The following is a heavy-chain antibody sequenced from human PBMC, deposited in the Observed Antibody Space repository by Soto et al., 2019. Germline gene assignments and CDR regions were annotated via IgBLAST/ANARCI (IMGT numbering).Heavy chain of an antibody. J-gene: IGHJ6*03. Sequence: GGSLRLSCAASGFTFSSYAMSWVRQAPGKGLEWVSAISGSGGSTYYADSVKGRFTISRDNSKNTLYLQMNSLRAEDTAVYYCAKGNCKGLHLGELSLYRPCYYMDVWGKGTTVTVSS. CDR1: GFTFSSYA. D-gene: IGHD3-16*02. CDR2: ISGSGGST. CDR3: AKGNCKGLHLGELSLYRPCYYMDV. V-gene: IGHV3-23*01.